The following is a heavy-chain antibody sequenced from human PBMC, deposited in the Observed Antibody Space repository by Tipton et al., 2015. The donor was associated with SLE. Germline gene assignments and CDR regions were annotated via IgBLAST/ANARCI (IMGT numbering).Heavy chain of an antibody. V-gene: IGHV4-61*02. CDR2: IDTSGST. D-gene: IGHD2-2*01. Sequence: TLSLTCTVSGGSISSGSYYWRWIRQPAGKGLEWIGRIDTSGSTNYSPSLKSRVTISVDTSKNQFSLKLSYVTAAETAVYYCARGDMVVVPAAGGGYYYYMDVWGKGTTVTVSS. CDR3: ARGDMVVVPAAGGGYYYYMDV. CDR1: GGSISSGSYY. J-gene: IGHJ6*03.